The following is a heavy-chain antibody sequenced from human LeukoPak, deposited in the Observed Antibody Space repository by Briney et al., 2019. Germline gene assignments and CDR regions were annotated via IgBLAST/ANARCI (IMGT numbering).Heavy chain of an antibody. CDR3: ARGDYGDYFDY. J-gene: IGHJ4*02. CDR2: INTDGSTI. Sequence: GESLKISCAASGFTFGNYWMHWVRQVPGKGLVWVSRINTDGSTITYADSVKGRFTISRDNAKNKVYLQMSSLRAEDTAVYYCARGDYGDYFDYWGQGTLIIVSS. V-gene: IGHV3-74*01. D-gene: IGHD4-17*01. CDR1: GFTFGNYW.